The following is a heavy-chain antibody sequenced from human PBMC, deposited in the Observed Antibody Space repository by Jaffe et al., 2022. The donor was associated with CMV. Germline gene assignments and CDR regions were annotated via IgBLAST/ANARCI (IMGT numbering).Heavy chain of an antibody. CDR3: ATSSGWYDWYFDY. CDR2: ISWNSGSI. D-gene: IGHD6-19*01. V-gene: IGHV3-9*01. CDR1: GFTFDDYA. Sequence: EVQLVESGGGLVQPGRSLRLSCAASGFTFDDYAMHWVRQAPGKGLEWVSGISWNSGSIGYADSVKGRFTISRDNAKNSLYLQMNSLRAEDTALYYCATSSGWYDWYFDYWGQGTLVTVSS. J-gene: IGHJ4*02.